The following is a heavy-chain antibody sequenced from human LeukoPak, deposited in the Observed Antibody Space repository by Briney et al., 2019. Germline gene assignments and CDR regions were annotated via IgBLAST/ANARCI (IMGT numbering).Heavy chain of an antibody. CDR1: GFTVSNNY. CDR2: IYSGGST. V-gene: IGHV3-66*01. Sequence: GGSLRLSCAASGFTVSNNYMSWVRQAPGKGLEWVSVIYSGGSTYYADSVKGRFTISRDNSKNTLYLQMNSLRAEDTAVYYCVRVHVGTDMVDIDYWGQGTLVTVSS. CDR3: VRVHVGTDMVDIDY. D-gene: IGHD5-18*01. J-gene: IGHJ4*02.